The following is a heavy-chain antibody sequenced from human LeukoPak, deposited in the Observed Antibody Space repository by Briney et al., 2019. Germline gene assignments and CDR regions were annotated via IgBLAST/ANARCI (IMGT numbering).Heavy chain of an antibody. D-gene: IGHD6-13*01. V-gene: IGHV4-4*09. Sequence: PSETLSLTCTVSGGSISSYYWSWIRQPPGKGLEWIGYIYASGSTNYNPSLKSRVTMSLDTSKSQFSLKLSSVTAADTAVYYCARRGAAAGTSVLPFDIWGQGTMVTVSS. CDR2: IYASGST. CDR3: ARRGAAAGTSVLPFDI. J-gene: IGHJ3*02. CDR1: GGSISSYY.